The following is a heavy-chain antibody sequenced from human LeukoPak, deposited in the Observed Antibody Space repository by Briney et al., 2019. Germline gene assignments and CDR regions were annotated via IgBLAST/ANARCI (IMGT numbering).Heavy chain of an antibody. CDR3: ARDSLTKDCGGDCYSDY. V-gene: IGHV3-7*01. CDR2: IKQGGSEK. J-gene: IGHJ4*02. Sequence: GGSLRLSCAASGFTFSSYWMSWVRQAPGRGLEWVANIKQGGSEKYYVDSVKGRFTISRDNAKNSLYLQMNSLRAEDTAVYYCARDSLTKDCGGDCYSDYWGQGTLVTVSS. CDR1: GFTFSSYW. D-gene: IGHD2-21*02.